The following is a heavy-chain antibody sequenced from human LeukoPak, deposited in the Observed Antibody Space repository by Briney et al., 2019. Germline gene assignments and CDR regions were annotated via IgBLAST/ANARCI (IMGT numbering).Heavy chain of an antibody. Sequence: SETLSLTCTVSGGSISSYYWSWIRQPPGKGLEWIGHIYYSGSTNYNPSLKSRVTISVDTSKNQFSLKLSSVTAADTAVYYCARGAWGIAAAGTFDYWGQGTLVTVSS. CDR3: ARGAWGIAAAGTFDY. D-gene: IGHD6-13*01. CDR2: IYYSGST. J-gene: IGHJ4*02. V-gene: IGHV4-59*01. CDR1: GGSISSYY.